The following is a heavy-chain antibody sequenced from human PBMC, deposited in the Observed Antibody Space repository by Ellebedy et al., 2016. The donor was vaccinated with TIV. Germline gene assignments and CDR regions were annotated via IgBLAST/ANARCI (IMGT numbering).Heavy chain of an antibody. CDR2: ISTSVPTI. J-gene: IGHJ4*02. D-gene: IGHD1-26*01. CDR1: GFTFSSYS. V-gene: IGHV3-48*04. Sequence: GESLKISCAASGFTFSSYSMNWVRQAPGKGLEWVSYISTSVPTIYYADSVKGRFTISRDDAKNSLYLQMNSLRAEDTAVYYCARSRSFSGSYYFDYWGQGALVTVS. CDR3: ARSRSFSGSYYFDY.